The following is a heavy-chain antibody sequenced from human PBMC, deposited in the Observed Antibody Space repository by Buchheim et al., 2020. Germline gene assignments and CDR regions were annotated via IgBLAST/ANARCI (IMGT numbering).Heavy chain of an antibody. CDR1: GDSIGSSSYY. CDR2: AYYTGTT. CDR3: ASGTILWFRTIDF. Sequence: QLQLQESGPGLVKPSETLSLTCFVSGDSIGSSSYYWGWVRQSLGKGLEWIAIAYYTGTTFYNPSLKSRVTISIETSKSQFSLKMNSVTAAGTAVYYCASGTILWFRTIDFWGQGAL. V-gene: IGHV4-39*01. J-gene: IGHJ4*02. D-gene: IGHD3-10*01.